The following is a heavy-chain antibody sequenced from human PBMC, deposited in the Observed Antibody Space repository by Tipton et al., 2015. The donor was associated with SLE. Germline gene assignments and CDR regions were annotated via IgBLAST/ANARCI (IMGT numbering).Heavy chain of an antibody. V-gene: IGHV4-39*07. J-gene: IGHJ4*02. CDR2: IYYSGST. CDR3: VSRALYFDN. CDR1: GGSISRSIYY. Sequence: GLVKPSETLSLTCTVSGGSISRSIYYWGWIRQPPGKGLEWIGSIYYSGSTYYNPSLKSRVTISVDTSKNQFSLKLSSVTDADTAVYYCVSRALYFDNWGQVTLVTVSS.